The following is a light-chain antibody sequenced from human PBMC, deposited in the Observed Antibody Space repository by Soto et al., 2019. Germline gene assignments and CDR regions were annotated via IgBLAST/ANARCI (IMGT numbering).Light chain of an antibody. V-gene: IGKV3-20*01. J-gene: IGKJ1*01. CDR3: QDYGTSWT. Sequence: DTVLKPSPATVSLSPGDRPTLPGRARSXACPDKLLGASQSVSSNKLAWYQQKPGQAPRLLIYAASSRATGIPDRFSGSGSGTDFTLTINRLEPEDFAVYYCQDYGTSWTFGQGTKVDIK. CDR2: AAS. CDR1: QSVSSNK.